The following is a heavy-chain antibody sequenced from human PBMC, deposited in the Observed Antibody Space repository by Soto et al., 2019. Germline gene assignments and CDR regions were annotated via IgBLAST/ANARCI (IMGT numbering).Heavy chain of an antibody. D-gene: IGHD3-9*01. V-gene: IGHV3-23*01. CDR2: ISGSGGST. CDR3: AKSRDFDWLLFGDY. Sequence: GGSLRLSSAASGFTFSSYAMSWVRQAPEKGLEWVSAISGSGGSTYYADSVKGRFTFSRDNAKNVLYLKMNSLRAEDTAVYFCAKSRDFDWLLFGDYGAQGTLVTVSS. CDR1: GFTFSSYA. J-gene: IGHJ4*02.